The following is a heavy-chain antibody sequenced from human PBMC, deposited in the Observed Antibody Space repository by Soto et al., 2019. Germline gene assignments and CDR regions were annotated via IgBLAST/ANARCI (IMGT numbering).Heavy chain of an antibody. D-gene: IGHD4-17*01. CDR1: GGSISNHY. J-gene: IGHJ5*02. CDR3: AGLYDYGDYCWFDP. Sequence: QVQLQESGPGLVKPSETLSLTCTVSGGSISNHYWSWIRQPPGKGLEWVGHIYYSGSTNYNPSPKSRVAITVDTSKTQFSLRLSSVTAADTAVYYCAGLYDYGDYCWFDPWGQGTLVTVSS. V-gene: IGHV4-59*11. CDR2: IYYSGST.